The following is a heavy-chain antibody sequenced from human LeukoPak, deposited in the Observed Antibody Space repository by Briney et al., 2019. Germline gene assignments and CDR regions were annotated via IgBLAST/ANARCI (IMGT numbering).Heavy chain of an antibody. CDR3: ARPMGRYYYYGMDV. J-gene: IGHJ6*02. CDR2: INTNTGNA. D-gene: IGHD3-16*01. V-gene: IGHV7-4-1*02. Sequence: GASVKVFCKASGYTFTSYAINWVRQAPGQGLEWMGWINTNTGNAAYAQGLTGRSVFSLDTSVSTAYLEISSLKAEDTAVYYCARPMGRYYYYGMDVWGQGTTVTVS. CDR1: GYTFTSYA.